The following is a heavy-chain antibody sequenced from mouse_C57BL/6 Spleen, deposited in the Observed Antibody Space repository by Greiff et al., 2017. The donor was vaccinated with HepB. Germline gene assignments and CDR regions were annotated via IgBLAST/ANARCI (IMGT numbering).Heavy chain of an antibody. CDR1: GFSFNTYA. CDR2: IRSKSNNYAT. V-gene: IGHV10-1*01. J-gene: IGHJ4*01. Sequence: EVQLVESGGGLVQPKGSLKLSCAASGFSFNTYAMNWVRQAPGKGLEWVARIRSKSNNYATYYADSVKDRFTISRDDSESMLYLQMNNLKTEDTAMYYCVRHPLYYDYGSAMDYWGQGTSVTVSS. CDR3: VRHPLYYDYGSAMDY. D-gene: IGHD2-4*01.